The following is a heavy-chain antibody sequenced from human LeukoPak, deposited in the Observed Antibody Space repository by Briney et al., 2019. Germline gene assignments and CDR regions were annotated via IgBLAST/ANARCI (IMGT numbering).Heavy chain of an antibody. CDR3: ARGQYGGYVGVDY. Sequence: GGSLRLSCAASGFTFSSYSMNWVRQSPGKGLEWVSYISGGSSSKYYADSVKGRFTISRDNAKNSLYLQMNSLRAEDTAVYYCARGQYGGYVGVDYWGQGTLVTVSS. CDR1: GFTFSSYS. CDR2: ISGGSSSK. V-gene: IGHV3-48*04. J-gene: IGHJ4*02. D-gene: IGHD5-12*01.